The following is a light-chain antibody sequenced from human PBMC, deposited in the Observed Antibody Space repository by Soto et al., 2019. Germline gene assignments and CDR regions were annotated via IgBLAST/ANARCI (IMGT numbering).Light chain of an antibody. J-gene: IGKJ5*01. CDR1: QTISNY. V-gene: IGKV1-39*01. CDR3: QQSYMDPIT. CDR2: DAS. Sequence: DIQITQSPSSLSASVGDRVTITCRASQTISNYLNWYQKKPGKAPNPLIYDASRLQSGVPSRFSGSGGGTDFTLSISSVQPEDFATYFCQQSYMDPITFGQGTRLEIK.